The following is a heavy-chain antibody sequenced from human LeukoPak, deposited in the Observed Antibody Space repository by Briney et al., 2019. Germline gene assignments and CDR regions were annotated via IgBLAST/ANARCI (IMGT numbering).Heavy chain of an antibody. CDR2: IYYSGST. V-gene: IGHV4-59*08. CDR3: ARHSDYGSGSYYLDY. Sequence: PSETLSLTCTVSGGSISSYYWSWIRQPPGKGLEWIGYIYYSGSTNYNPSLKSRVTISVDTSKNQFSLKLSSVTAADTAVYYCARHSDYGSGSYYLDYWGQGTLVTVSS. CDR1: GGSISSYY. J-gene: IGHJ4*02. D-gene: IGHD3-10*01.